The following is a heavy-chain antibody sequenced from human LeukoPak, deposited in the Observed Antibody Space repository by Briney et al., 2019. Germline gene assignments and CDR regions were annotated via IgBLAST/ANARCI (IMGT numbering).Heavy chain of an antibody. Sequence: GGSLRLSCAASGFTFSSYAMSRVRQAPGKGLEWVSAISGSGGSTYYADSVKGRFTISRDNSKNTLYLQMNSLRAEDTAVYYCAKDVLWFGELTFDYWGQGTLVTVSS. V-gene: IGHV3-23*01. CDR2: ISGSGGST. D-gene: IGHD3-10*01. CDR1: GFTFSSYA. J-gene: IGHJ4*02. CDR3: AKDVLWFGELTFDY.